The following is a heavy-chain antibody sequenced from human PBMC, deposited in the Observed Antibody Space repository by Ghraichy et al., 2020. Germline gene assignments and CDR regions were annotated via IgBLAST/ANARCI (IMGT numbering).Heavy chain of an antibody. J-gene: IGHJ5*02. Sequence: GGSLRLSCAASGFTFSDHYMDWVRQAPGKGLEWVGRIKNEANSYITEYAASVKGRFTISRDDSWNLLFLQMNSLKTEDTAVYYCARRSGGSLYYWSPWGQGTLVTVSS. D-gene: IGHD2-15*01. CDR1: GFTFSDHY. V-gene: IGHV3-72*01. CDR3: ARRSGGSLYYWSP. CDR2: IKNEANSYIT.